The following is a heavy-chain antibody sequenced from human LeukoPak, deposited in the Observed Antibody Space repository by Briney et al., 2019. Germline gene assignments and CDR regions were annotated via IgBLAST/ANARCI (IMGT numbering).Heavy chain of an antibody. CDR1: GYTFTGYY. CDR2: INPNSGGT. J-gene: IGHJ3*02. V-gene: IGHV1-2*02. D-gene: IGHD1-1*01. Sequence: ASVKVSCKASGYTFTGYYMHWVRQAPGQGLEWMGWINPNSGGTNYAQKFQGRVTMTRDTSISTAYMELSRLRSDDTAVYYCARGTEARTNWSVIAFDIWGQGTVVTVSS. CDR3: ARGTEARTNWSVIAFDI.